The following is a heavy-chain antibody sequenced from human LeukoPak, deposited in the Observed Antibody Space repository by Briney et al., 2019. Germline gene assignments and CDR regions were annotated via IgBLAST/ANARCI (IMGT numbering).Heavy chain of an antibody. CDR3: ARVVDHDYSDYYLDY. Sequence: GGSLRLSCAASGFTFSSYGMSWVRQAPGKVLEWVSAISGSGGSTYYADSVKGRFTISRDNSKNTLYLQMNSLRAEDTAVYYCARVVDHDYSDYYLDYWGQGTLVTVSS. J-gene: IGHJ4*02. CDR1: GFTFSSYG. D-gene: IGHD4-11*01. CDR2: ISGSGGST. V-gene: IGHV3-23*01.